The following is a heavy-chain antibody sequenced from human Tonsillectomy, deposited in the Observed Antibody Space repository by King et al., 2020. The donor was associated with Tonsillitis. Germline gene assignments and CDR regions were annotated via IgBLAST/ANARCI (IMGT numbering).Heavy chain of an antibody. CDR2: VSISGGTR. J-gene: IGHJ4*02. V-gene: IGHV3-11*01. CDR3: ARDKLRFLEWYFFDS. D-gene: IGHD3-3*01. Sequence: VQLVESGGGLVKPGGSLRLSCAASGFTFSDYYMSWIRQAPGKGLEWVSSVSISGGTRYYADSVKGRLTISRDNAKNSLYLQMNSLRAEDTAVYYCARDKLRFLEWYFFDSWGQGTLVTVSS. CDR1: GFTFSDYY.